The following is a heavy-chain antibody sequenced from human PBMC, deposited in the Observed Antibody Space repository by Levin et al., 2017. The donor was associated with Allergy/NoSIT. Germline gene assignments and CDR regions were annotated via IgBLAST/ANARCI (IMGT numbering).Heavy chain of an antibody. Sequence: SETLSLTCTVSGGSISSGGYYWSWIRQHPGKGLEWIGYIYYSGSTYYNPSLKSRVTISVDTSKNQFSLKLSSVTAADTAVYYCAGDWRERGAFDIWGQGTMVTVSS. CDR3: AGDWRERGAFDI. V-gene: IGHV4-31*03. CDR1: GGSISSGGYY. J-gene: IGHJ3*02. CDR2: IYYSGST. D-gene: IGHD3-3*01.